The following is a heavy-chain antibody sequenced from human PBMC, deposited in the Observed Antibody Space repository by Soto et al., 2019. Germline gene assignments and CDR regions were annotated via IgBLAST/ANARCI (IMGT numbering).Heavy chain of an antibody. J-gene: IGHJ6*02. CDR2: ISYDGSNK. CDR1: GFTFSSYG. D-gene: IGHD1-26*01. V-gene: IGHV3-30*18. CDR3: AKDRLLGNGYYYYGMDV. Sequence: VGSLRLSGAASGFTFSSYGMHWVRQAPGKGLEWVAVISYDGSNKYYADSVKGRFTISRDNSKNTLYLQMNSLRAEDTAVYYCAKDRLLGNGYYYYGMDVWGQGTTVTVSS.